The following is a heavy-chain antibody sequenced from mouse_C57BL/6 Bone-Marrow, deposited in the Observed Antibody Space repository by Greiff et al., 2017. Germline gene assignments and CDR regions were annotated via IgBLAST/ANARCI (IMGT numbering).Heavy chain of an antibody. V-gene: IGHV5-16*01. Sequence: EVQLVESEGGLVQPGSSMKLSCTASGFTFSDYYMAWVRQVPEKGLEWVANINYDGSSTYYLDSLKSRFIISRDNAKNILYLQMSSLKSEDTATYYCARDPSYYYGSSWDWYFDGWGTGTTVTVSS. J-gene: IGHJ1*03. CDR3: ARDPSYYYGSSWDWYFDG. D-gene: IGHD1-1*01. CDR1: GFTFSDYY. CDR2: INYDGSST.